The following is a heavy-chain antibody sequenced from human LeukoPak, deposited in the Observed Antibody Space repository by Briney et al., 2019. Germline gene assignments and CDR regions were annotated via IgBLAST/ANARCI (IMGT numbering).Heavy chain of an antibody. CDR1: GYTFTSYD. Sequence: GASVKVSCKASGYTFTSYDINWVRQATGQGLEWMGWMNPNSGNTNYAQKLQGRVTMTTDTSMSTAYMELRSLRSDDTAVYYCARVPYLIAVAGSYGMDVWGQGTTVTVSS. J-gene: IGHJ6*02. CDR2: MNPNSGNT. V-gene: IGHV1-8*01. CDR3: ARVPYLIAVAGSYGMDV. D-gene: IGHD6-19*01.